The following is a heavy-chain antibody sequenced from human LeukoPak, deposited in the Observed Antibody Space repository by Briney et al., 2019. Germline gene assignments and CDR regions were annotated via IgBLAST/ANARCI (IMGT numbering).Heavy chain of an antibody. CDR3: ASTDSSSWYYFDY. J-gene: IGHJ4*02. V-gene: IGHV4-59*01. D-gene: IGHD6-13*01. CDR1: GGSISSYY. CDR2: IYYSGST. Sequence: PPETLSLTCTVSGGSISSYYWSWIRQPPGKGLEWIGYIYYSGSTNYNPSLKSRVTISVDTSKNQFSPKLSSVTAADTAVYYCASTDSSSWYYFDYWGQGTLVTVSS.